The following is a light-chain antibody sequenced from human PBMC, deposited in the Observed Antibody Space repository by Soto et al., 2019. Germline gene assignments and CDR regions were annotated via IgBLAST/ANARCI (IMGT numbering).Light chain of an antibody. CDR3: KQYNNWPPWT. Sequence: EILMTQSPATLSVSPGERATLSCRARQSVSSNLAWYQQKPGQAPRLLIYGASTRATGIPARFSGSGSGTEYTLTISSLQSEDLAVYYCKQYNNWPPWTFGQGTKVEIK. J-gene: IGKJ1*01. V-gene: IGKV3-15*01. CDR1: QSVSSN. CDR2: GAS.